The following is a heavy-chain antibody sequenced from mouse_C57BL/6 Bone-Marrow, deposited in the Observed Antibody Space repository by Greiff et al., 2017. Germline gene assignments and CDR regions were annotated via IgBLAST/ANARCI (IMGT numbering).Heavy chain of an antibody. CDR1: GYTFTSYW. CDR3: ARRPWYFDV. Sequence: VQLQQSGAELVKPGASVTLSCKASGYTFTSYWMHWVKQRPGQGLEWIGMIHPNSGSTNYNEKFKSKATLTVDKSSSTAYMQLSSLTSEDSAVYYCARRPWYFDVWGTGTTVTVSS. J-gene: IGHJ1*03. CDR2: IHPNSGST. V-gene: IGHV1-64*01.